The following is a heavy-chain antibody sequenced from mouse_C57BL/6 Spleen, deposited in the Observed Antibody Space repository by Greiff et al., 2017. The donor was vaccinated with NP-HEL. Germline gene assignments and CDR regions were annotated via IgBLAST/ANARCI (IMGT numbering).Heavy chain of an antibody. J-gene: IGHJ4*01. D-gene: IGHD1-1*01. V-gene: IGHV1-39*01. CDR1: GYSFTDYN. CDR3: ARRGYGSHYYAMDY. CDR2: INPNYGTT. Sequence: EVQLVESGPELVKPGASVKISCKASGYSFTDYNMNWVKQSNGKSLEWIGVINPNYGTTSYNQKFKGKATLTVDQSSSTAYMQLNSLTSEDSAVYYGARRGYGSHYYAMDYWGQGTSVTVSS.